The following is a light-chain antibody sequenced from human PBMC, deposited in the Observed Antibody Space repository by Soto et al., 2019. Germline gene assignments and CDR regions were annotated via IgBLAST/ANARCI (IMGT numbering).Light chain of an antibody. CDR2: GNT. Sequence: QSVLTQPPSVSGAPGQSLTFSCAGTSANIGAGFDVHWYQQVVGAAPKLLIYGNTNRPSGVPDRFSASKSGTSASLTIAGLQAEDEAEYYCQSYDIRLKVVFGGGTKVTVL. CDR1: SANIGAGFD. CDR3: QSYDIRLKVV. J-gene: IGLJ2*01. V-gene: IGLV1-40*01.